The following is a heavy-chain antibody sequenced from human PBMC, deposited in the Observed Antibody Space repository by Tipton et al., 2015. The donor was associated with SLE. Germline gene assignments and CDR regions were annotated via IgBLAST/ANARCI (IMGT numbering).Heavy chain of an antibody. J-gene: IGHJ4*02. Sequence: LSLTCTASFVSISSAYSWGWIRQSPGKGLEWIGSMHHSGDAYYNPSLRSRVTISGGTSKNQFSLKMTSVTAADTAVYYCARLTSSWAYYFDSWGQGTLVTVSS. CDR2: MHHSGDA. V-gene: IGHV4-38-2*02. CDR3: ARLTSSWAYYFDS. D-gene: IGHD6-19*01. CDR1: FVSISSAYS.